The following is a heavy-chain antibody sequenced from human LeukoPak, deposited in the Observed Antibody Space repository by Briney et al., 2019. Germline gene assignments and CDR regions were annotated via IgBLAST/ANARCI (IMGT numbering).Heavy chain of an antibody. V-gene: IGHV3-23*01. CDR1: GFTFSSYA. J-gene: IGHJ4*02. D-gene: IGHD3-22*01. Sequence: PGGSLRLSCLTSGFTFSSYAMSWVRQAPGKGLEWVSAISGSGGSTYYADSVKGRFTISGDNSKNTLYLQMNSLRAEDTAVYYCAKPYYDSLAGPFPFDYWGQGTLVTVSS. CDR2: ISGSGGST. CDR3: AKPYYDSLAGPFPFDY.